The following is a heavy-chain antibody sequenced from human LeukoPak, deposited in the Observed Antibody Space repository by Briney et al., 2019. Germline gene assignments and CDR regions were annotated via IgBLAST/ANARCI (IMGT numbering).Heavy chain of an antibody. D-gene: IGHD2-15*01. CDR1: GGFISSSSLD. CDR3: ARHGRGGSFRDDAFDF. J-gene: IGHJ3*01. Sequence: PSETLSLTCTVSGGFISSSSLDWGWIRQPPGKGLEWIGNIYYSGSTYYNPSLKSRVTISVDTSKKQVSLKLTSVTAADTAVYYCARHGRGGSFRDDAFDFWGQGTMVTVSS. V-gene: IGHV4-39*01. CDR2: IYYSGST.